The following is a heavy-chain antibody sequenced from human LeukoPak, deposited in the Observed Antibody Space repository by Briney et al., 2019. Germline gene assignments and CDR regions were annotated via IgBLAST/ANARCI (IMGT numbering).Heavy chain of an antibody. V-gene: IGHV3-74*01. CDR2: INTDGSST. CDR3: ARVIGWDEPFDL. Sequence: GGSLRLSCSASGFTLSNYWIHWVRQAPGTGLVWVSRINTDGSSTNYADSVKVRFTVSRENAKNTLYLQMNSLRAEDTAIYYCARVIGWDEPFDLWGQGTMVTVSS. J-gene: IGHJ3*01. D-gene: IGHD1-26*01. CDR1: GFTLSNYW.